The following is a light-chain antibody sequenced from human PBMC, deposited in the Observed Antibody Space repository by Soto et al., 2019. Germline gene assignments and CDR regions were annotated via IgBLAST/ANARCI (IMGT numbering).Light chain of an antibody. CDR1: QSISRY. J-gene: IGKJ5*01. CDR3: QQSYSIPIT. Sequence: DIQMTQSPSSLPASVGDRVTITSRASQSISRYLNWYKQKPGKAPKIMSYAASSLQSGVPSRFSGSGSGTDFTLTISSLQPEDFETYYCQQSYSIPITFGQGTRLEI. V-gene: IGKV1-39*01. CDR2: AAS.